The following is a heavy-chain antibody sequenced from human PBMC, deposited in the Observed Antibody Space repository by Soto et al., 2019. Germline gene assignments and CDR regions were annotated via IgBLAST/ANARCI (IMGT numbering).Heavy chain of an antibody. Sequence: GALRLSCAASGFTFDDYTMHWVRQAPGKGLEWVSLISWDGGSTYYADSVKGRFTISRDNSKNSLYLQMNSLRTEDTALYYCAKERQPLVPNYGMDVWGQGTTVTVSS. CDR1: GFTFDDYT. J-gene: IGHJ6*02. CDR3: AKERQPLVPNYGMDV. CDR2: ISWDGGST. V-gene: IGHV3-43*01. D-gene: IGHD6-13*01.